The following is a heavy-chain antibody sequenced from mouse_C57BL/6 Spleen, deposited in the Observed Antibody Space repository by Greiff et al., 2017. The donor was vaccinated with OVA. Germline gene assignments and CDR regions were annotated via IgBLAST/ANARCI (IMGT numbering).Heavy chain of an antibody. Sequence: VQLQQSGAELVMPGASVKLSCKASGYTFTSYWMHWVKQRPGQGLEWIGEIDPSDSYTNYHQKFQGKSTLTVDKSSSTAYMQLSSLTSEDSAVYYCARETGKGFAYWGQGTLVTVSA. CDR1: GYTFTSYW. J-gene: IGHJ3*01. V-gene: IGHV1-69*01. CDR2: IDPSDSYT. D-gene: IGHD4-1*01. CDR3: ARETGKGFAY.